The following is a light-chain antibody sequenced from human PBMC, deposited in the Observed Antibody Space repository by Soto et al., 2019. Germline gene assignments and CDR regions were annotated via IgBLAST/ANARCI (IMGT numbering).Light chain of an antibody. J-gene: IGLJ3*02. CDR1: TPNIGANH. CDR2: ATD. Sequence: QSVLTQPPSAAGTPGQRVIISCSGSTPNIGANHVNWYQQFPGTAPKLLIFATDRRPSGVPARFSGSKSGTSASLAISGLQSADEADYYCASWDESQSGFGLFGGGTQLTVL. CDR3: ASWDESQSGFGL. V-gene: IGLV1-44*01.